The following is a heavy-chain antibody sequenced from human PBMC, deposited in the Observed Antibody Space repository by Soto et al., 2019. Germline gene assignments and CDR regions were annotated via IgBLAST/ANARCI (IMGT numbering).Heavy chain of an antibody. CDR3: AKGPAVGHYDFWSGSYSDS. CDR1: GFTCITCS. Sequence: LRLSCVASGFTCITCSMSWFRQAPGKGLEWLSGIRQAGGSIYYADSVKGRVSVSRDNSKNILFMHMTTMRAEDLAVYYCAKGPAVGHYDFWSGSYSDSWGQGTLVTVSS. V-gene: IGHV3-23*01. D-gene: IGHD3-3*01. CDR2: IRQAGGSI. J-gene: IGHJ4*02.